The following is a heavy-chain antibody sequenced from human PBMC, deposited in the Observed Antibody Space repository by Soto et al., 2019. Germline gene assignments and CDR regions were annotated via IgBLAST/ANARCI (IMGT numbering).Heavy chain of an antibody. CDR1: GFTFSSYA. CDR3: ARWNFEPSPGPCRSGCWYYYYMDV. J-gene: IGHJ6*03. V-gene: IGHV3-23*01. CDR2: ISGSGGST. Sequence: GGSLRLSCAASGFTFSSYAMSWVRQAPGKGLEWVSAISGSGGSTYYADSVKGRFTISRDNSKNTLYLQMNSLRAEDTAVYYCARWNFEPSPGPCRSGCWYYYYMDVWGKGTTVTVSS. D-gene: IGHD6-19*01.